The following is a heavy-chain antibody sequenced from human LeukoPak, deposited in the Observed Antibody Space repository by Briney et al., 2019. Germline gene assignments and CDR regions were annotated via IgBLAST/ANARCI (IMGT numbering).Heavy chain of an antibody. Sequence: SETLSLTCTVSGGSISSSGYYWGWIRQPPGKGLEWIGSIYYSGSTYYNPSLKSRVTISVDTSKNQFSLKLSSVTAADTAVYYCARLEGLHSGYYSHFDYWGQGTLVTVSS. CDR3: ARLEGLHSGYYSHFDY. V-gene: IGHV4-39*01. D-gene: IGHD3-22*01. CDR2: IYYSGST. CDR1: GGSISSSGYY. J-gene: IGHJ4*02.